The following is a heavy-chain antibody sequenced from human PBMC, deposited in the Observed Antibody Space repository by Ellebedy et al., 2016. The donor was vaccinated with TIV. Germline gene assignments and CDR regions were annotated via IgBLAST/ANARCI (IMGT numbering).Heavy chain of an antibody. CDR2: VWYDESKK. D-gene: IGHD3-22*01. V-gene: IGHV3-33*01. Sequence: PGGSLRLSCAASGFTFSTHVIHWVRQAPGKGLEWVAVVWYDESKKSYVDSVKGRFTISRDNSKNTLYLQMNSLRAEDTAVYYCARGHLLYYDSSGFDYWGQGTLVTVSS. J-gene: IGHJ4*02. CDR1: GFTFSTHV. CDR3: ARGHLLYYDSSGFDY.